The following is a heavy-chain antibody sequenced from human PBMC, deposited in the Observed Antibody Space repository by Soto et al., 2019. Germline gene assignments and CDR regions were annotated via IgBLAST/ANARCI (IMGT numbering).Heavy chain of an antibody. V-gene: IGHV1-18*01. CDR1: GYTFINYG. CDR2: VSAYNGNT. CDR3: TIPYFRASDGRFYYYAMDV. Sequence: QVQLVQSGAEVKKPGASVKVSFKASGYTFINYGFSWVRQAPGQGLEWMGWVSAYNGNTKYAQNLRGRVTMTTERTTSTAYMELRSLRYDDTAVYYCTIPYFRASDGRFYYYAMDVWGQGTTVTVSS. D-gene: IGHD3-10*01. J-gene: IGHJ6*02.